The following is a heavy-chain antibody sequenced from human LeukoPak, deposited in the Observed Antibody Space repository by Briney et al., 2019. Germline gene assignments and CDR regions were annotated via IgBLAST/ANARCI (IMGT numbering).Heavy chain of an antibody. CDR3: AKVSYRNRYYGFDF. Sequence: GGSLRLSCAASGFTFSIYAMSWVRQAPGKGLEWVSVISGSGGSTYYADSVKGRFTISRDNSKNTVYLQMNSLRAEDTAVYYCAKVSYRNRYYGFDFWGQGSLVTVSS. V-gene: IGHV3-23*01. CDR2: ISGSGGST. J-gene: IGHJ4*02. D-gene: IGHD4-17*01. CDR1: GFTFSIYA.